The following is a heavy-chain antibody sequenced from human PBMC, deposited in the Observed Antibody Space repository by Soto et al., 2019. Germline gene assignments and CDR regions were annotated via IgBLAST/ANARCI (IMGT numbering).Heavy chain of an antibody. CDR3: ARNSYYCSGGSCFSVDY. J-gene: IGHJ4*02. CDR2: IYYDGST. V-gene: IGHV4-39*01. CDR1: GGSISTITYY. Sequence: QLQLQESGPGLVKPSETLSLTCTVSGGSISTITYYWGWIRQPPGKGLEWIGSIYYDGSTYYNPSLRSRVTISVDTSRDQFSLKLNSVTAADTAVYYCARNSYYCSGGSCFSVDYWGQGIQVTVSS. D-gene: IGHD2-15*01.